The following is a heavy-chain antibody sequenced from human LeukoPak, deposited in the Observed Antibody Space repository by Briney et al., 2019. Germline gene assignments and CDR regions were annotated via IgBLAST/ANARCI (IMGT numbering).Heavy chain of an antibody. CDR3: ARPLATMVRGVTKARYGMDV. Sequence: SETLSLTFAVYGXSLSGYYWGWIRPPPGKGLEWVGGINHSGSNNYNPSLKSRVTISVDTSKNQSSLKLSSVTAADTAVYYCARPLATMVRGVTKARYGMDVWGQGTTVTVSS. V-gene: IGHV4-34*01. CDR2: INHSGSN. J-gene: IGHJ6*02. CDR1: GXSLSGYY. D-gene: IGHD3-10*01.